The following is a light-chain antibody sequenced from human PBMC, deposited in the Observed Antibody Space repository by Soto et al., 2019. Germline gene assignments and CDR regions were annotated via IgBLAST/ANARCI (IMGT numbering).Light chain of an antibody. V-gene: IGKV2D-29*01. CDR3: MQSIQLPLT. CDR2: EVS. Sequence: DAVMTQTPLSLSVTPGQPASISCSSSQSLLHSDGQTYLSWYLQKPGQPLQLLISEVSNRFSGVPDRFTGSGSGTDFTLNISRVEAEDVGVYDCMQSIQLPLTFGLGTKVDI. CDR1: QSLLHSDGQTY. J-gene: IGKJ3*01.